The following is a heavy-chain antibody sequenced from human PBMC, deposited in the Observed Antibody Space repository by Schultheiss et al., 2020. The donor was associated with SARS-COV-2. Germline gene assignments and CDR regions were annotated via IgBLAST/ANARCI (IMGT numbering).Heavy chain of an antibody. D-gene: IGHD3-3*01. J-gene: IGHJ6*02. CDR2: MSYDGYNK. V-gene: IGHV3-30*18. Sequence: GGSLRLSCAASGFSFSSHGMHWVRQAPGKGLEWVAVMSYDGYNKYYADSVKGRFTISRDNSKNTLYLQMNSLRAEDTAVYYCAKDYDFTHGYYYYYGMDVWGQGTTVTVSS. CDR3: AKDYDFTHGYYYYYGMDV. CDR1: GFSFSSHG.